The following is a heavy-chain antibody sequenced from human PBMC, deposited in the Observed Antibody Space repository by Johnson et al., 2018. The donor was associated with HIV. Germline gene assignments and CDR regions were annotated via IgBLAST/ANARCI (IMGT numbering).Heavy chain of an antibody. V-gene: IGHV3-66*01. Sequence: VQLVESGGGLVKPGGSLRLSCAASGFSFGDYYMNWVRQTPGKGLEWVSILYSAGSAYYADSVRGRFAISRDNSKNTLYLQMNSLRAEDTAVYYCANWAYYYGSGYAFDIWGQGTMVTVSS. CDR2: LYSAGSA. CDR3: ANWAYYYGSGYAFDI. J-gene: IGHJ3*02. D-gene: IGHD3-10*01. CDR1: GFSFGDYY.